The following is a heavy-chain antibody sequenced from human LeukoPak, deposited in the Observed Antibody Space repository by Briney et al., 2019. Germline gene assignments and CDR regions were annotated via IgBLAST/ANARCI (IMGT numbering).Heavy chain of an antibody. CDR2: IYYSGST. Sequence: SETLSLTCTVSGGSISSYYWSWIRQPPGKGLEWIGYIYYSGSTNYNPSLKSRVTISVDTSKNQFSLKLSSVTAADTAAYYCARGSGSYYAFDYWGQGTLVTVSS. J-gene: IGHJ4*02. CDR1: GGSISSYY. CDR3: ARGSGSYYAFDY. V-gene: IGHV4-59*01. D-gene: IGHD1-26*01.